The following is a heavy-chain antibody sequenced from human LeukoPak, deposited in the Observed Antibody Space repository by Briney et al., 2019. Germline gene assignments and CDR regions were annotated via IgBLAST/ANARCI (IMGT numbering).Heavy chain of an antibody. D-gene: IGHD4-11*01. CDR3: ARELTTVIWFDP. J-gene: IGHJ5*02. V-gene: IGHV3-48*03. CDR1: GFTFSSYE. CDR2: ISSSGSTI. Sequence: PGGSLRLSCAASGFTFSSYEMNWVRQAPGKGLEWVSYISSSGSTIYYADSVKGRFTISRDNAKNSLYLQMNSLRAEDTAVYYCARELTTVIWFDPWGPGTLVTVSS.